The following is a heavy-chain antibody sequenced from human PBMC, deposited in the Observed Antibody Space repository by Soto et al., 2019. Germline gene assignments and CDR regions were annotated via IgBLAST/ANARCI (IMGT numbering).Heavy chain of an antibody. D-gene: IGHD2-15*01. CDR2: INPFTGNT. CDR3: ARLGYFSGGSCPYYYYYMDV. V-gene: IGHV1-18*01. J-gene: IGHJ6*03. Sequence: ASVKVSCKASAYTFTVYGVTWVRQAPGQGLEWMGWINPFTGNTNYAQRLQGRVTMTTDTSTSTAYMELRSLRSDDTAVYYCARLGYFSGGSCPYYYYYMDVWGKGTTVTVSS. CDR1: AYTFTVYG.